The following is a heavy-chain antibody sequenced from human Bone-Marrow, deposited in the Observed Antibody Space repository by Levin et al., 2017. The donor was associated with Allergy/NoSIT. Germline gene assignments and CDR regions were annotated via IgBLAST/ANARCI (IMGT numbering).Heavy chain of an antibody. D-gene: IGHD3-10*01. CDR2: ISSSSSYI. CDR1: GFTFSSYS. CDR3: ARPGSGSDPIDY. Sequence: GGSLRLSCAASGFTFSSYSMNWVRQAPGKGLEWVSSISSSSSYIYYADSVKGRFTISRDNAKNSLYLQMNSLRAEDTAVYYCARPGSGSDPIDYWGQGTLVTVSS. V-gene: IGHV3-21*01. J-gene: IGHJ4*02.